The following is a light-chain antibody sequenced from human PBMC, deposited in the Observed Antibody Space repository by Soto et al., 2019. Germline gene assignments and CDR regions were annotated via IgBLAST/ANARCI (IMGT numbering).Light chain of an antibody. V-gene: IGKV3-20*01. J-gene: IGKJ4*01. Sequence: EIVLTQSPGTLSLSPGESATLSCRATQTTTYIAWYQQKPGLAPKLLMYGVSRRATGISHRFIGSGSGADFTLTISRVEPEDFAVYYCQQYARNPLTFGGGTKVEIK. CDR3: QQYARNPLT. CDR2: GVS. CDR1: QTTTY.